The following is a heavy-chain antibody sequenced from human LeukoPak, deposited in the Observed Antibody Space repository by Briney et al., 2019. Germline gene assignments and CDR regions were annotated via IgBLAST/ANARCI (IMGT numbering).Heavy chain of an antibody. J-gene: IGHJ4*02. V-gene: IGHV3-7*01. Sequence: GGSLRLSCAASGFTFSNYWMIWVRQAPGKGLEWVAGIKQDGSEKQYVGSVRGRFTISRDNAKNVLDLQMNSLTDEDTAVYYCAKGMHYFQSDYWGQGALVTVSS. CDR2: IKQDGSEK. CDR1: GFTFSNYW. D-gene: IGHD2-8*01. CDR3: AKGMHYFQSDY.